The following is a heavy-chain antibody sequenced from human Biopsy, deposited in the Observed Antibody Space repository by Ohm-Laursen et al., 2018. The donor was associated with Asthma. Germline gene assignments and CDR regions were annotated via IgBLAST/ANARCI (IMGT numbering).Heavy chain of an antibody. CDR2: INSGGTS. J-gene: IGHJ4*02. V-gene: IGHV3-53*01. D-gene: IGHD3-22*01. Sequence: SLRLSCAASGFAVSRDHMFWVRQAPGKGLEWVSAINSGGTSHTADSVRGRFTISRDYSKNTLYLQMHSLRAEDTAVYYCARGDSSNWSHYYFDYWGQGTLVTVSS. CDR3: ARGDSSNWSHYYFDY. CDR1: GFAVSRDH.